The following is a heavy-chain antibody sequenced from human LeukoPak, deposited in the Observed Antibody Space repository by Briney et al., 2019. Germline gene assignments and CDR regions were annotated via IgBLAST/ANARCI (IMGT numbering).Heavy chain of an antibody. CDR3: ARDPKRGYSSSSDAFDI. D-gene: IGHD6-6*01. V-gene: IGHV3-21*01. CDR2: ISSSSSYI. CDR1: GFTFSSYS. Sequence: GSLRLSCAASGFTFSSYSMNWVRQAPGKGLEWVSSISSSSSYIYYADSVKGRFTISRDNAKNSLYLQMNSLRAEDTAVYYCARDPKRGYSSSSDAFDIWGQGTMVTVSS. J-gene: IGHJ3*02.